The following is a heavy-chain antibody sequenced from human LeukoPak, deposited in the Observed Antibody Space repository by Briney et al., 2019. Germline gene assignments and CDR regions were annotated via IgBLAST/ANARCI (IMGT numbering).Heavy chain of an antibody. CDR1: GFTFSNYW. Sequence: GGSLRLSCEASGFTFSNYWMSWARQAPGKGLEWVANIKFGGSEKYYTDSVRGRFTVSRDNARDSLHLEMSRLRAEDTAVYYCARDGYFFAMDVWGQGTTVTVSS. J-gene: IGHJ6*02. CDR2: IKFGGSEK. V-gene: IGHV3-7*03. D-gene: IGHD2-2*03. CDR3: ARDGYFFAMDV.